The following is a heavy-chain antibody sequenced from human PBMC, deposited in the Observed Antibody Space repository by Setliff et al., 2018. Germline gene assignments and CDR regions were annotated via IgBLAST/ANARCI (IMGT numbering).Heavy chain of an antibody. Sequence: SETLSLTCAVYGGSFNVYFWSWIRQPPGKGLEWIGEISHSGSTNYKPSLKSRVTMSVDTSKNQFSLKLSSVTAADTAVYYCAKVITVFGVVIMENWFDPWGQGTLVTVSS. V-gene: IGHV4-34*01. D-gene: IGHD3-3*01. CDR1: GGSFNVYF. J-gene: IGHJ5*02. CDR2: ISHSGST. CDR3: AKVITVFGVVIMENWFDP.